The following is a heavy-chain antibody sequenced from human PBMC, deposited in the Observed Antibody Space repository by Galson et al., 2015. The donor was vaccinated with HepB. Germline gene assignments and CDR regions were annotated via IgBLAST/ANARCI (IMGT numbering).Heavy chain of an antibody. V-gene: IGHV3-7*01. CDR3: ARGGRYDQLDL. J-gene: IGHJ1*01. Sequence: SLRLSCAASGFTFSSYWMSWVRQALGKGLEWVANIKQDGSEIYYVDSVKGRFTISRDDSKNTLYLQMDALRADDSAVYYCARGGRYDQLDLWGQSTLVTVSS. CDR1: GFTFSSYW. CDR2: IKQDGSEI. D-gene: IGHD3-16*01.